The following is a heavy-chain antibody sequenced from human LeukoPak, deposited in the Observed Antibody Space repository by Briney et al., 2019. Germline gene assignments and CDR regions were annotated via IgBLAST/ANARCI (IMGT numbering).Heavy chain of an antibody. CDR3: VKGPGSDFWSGSYPFDY. CDR1: GFTFSDYA. V-gene: IGHV3-23*01. J-gene: IGHJ4*02. CDR2: IHASGYST. D-gene: IGHD3-3*01. Sequence: GGSLRLSCAASGFTFSDYAVNWVRQAPGKGLEWVSGIHASGYSTDYADSVKGRFTVSRDNSKNILCLQMNSLRAEDTAVYYCVKGPGSDFWSGSYPFDYWGQGTLVTVSS.